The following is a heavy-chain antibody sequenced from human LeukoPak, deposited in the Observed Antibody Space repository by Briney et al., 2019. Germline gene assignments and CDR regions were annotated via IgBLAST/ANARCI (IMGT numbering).Heavy chain of an antibody. J-gene: IGHJ3*02. D-gene: IGHD2-21*02. V-gene: IGHV4-61*01. CDR3: ARVPTSIVVVTAIPAYAFDI. Sequence: NPSETLSLTCTVSGGSVSSGSYYWSWIRQPPGKGLEWIGYIYYSGSTNYNPSLQSRVTISVDTSKNQFSLKLSSVTAADTAVYYCARVPTSIVVVTAIPAYAFDIWGQGTMVTVSS. CDR1: GGSVSSGSYY. CDR2: IYYSGST.